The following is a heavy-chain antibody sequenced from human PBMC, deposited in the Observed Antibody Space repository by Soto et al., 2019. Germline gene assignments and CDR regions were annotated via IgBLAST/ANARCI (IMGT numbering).Heavy chain of an antibody. CDR1: GGSFSGYY. V-gene: IGHV4-34*01. CDR3: ARDNVVVKNIRYYHYGMDV. D-gene: IGHD2-15*01. CDR2: INHSGST. Sequence: SATLSLTCAFYGGSFSGYYWTWIRQPPGKGLEWIGEINHSGSTNYNPSLKSRLTISVDTSKNQFSLNLSSVTAADTAVYYCARDNVVVKNIRYYHYGMDVWGQGTTVT. J-gene: IGHJ6*02.